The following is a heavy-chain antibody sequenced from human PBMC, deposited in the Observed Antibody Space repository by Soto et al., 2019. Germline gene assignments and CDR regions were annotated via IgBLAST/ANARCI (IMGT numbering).Heavy chain of an antibody. CDR3: APWFGAFDY. CDR2: ISYDGSNK. Sequence: QVQLVESGGGVVQPGRSLRLSCAASGFTFSSYGMHWVRQAPGKGLEWVAVISYDGSNKYYADSVKGRFTISRDNSKYTLYLQMSSLRAEDTAVYYCAPWFGAFDYWGQGTLVTVSS. J-gene: IGHJ4*02. D-gene: IGHD3-10*01. V-gene: IGHV3-30*03. CDR1: GFTFSSYG.